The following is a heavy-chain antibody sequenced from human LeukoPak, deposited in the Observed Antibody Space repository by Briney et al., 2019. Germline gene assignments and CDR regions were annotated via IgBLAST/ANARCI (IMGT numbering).Heavy chain of an antibody. D-gene: IGHD6-13*01. V-gene: IGHV3-9*01. Sequence: GGSLRLSCAASGFTFDDYAMHWVRQAPGKGLEWVSGISWNSGSIGYADSVKGRFTISRDNAKNSLYLQMNSLRAEDTALYYCAKGDSSSWSAEYFQHWGQGTLVTVSS. CDR2: ISWNSGSI. CDR3: AKGDSSSWSAEYFQH. CDR1: GFTFDDYA. J-gene: IGHJ1*01.